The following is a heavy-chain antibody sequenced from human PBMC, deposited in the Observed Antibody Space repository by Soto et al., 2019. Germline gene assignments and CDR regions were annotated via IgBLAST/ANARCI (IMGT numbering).Heavy chain of an antibody. J-gene: IGHJ4*02. CDR3: ARHVPVDIVASPTNKRSGGNFDY. CDR2: IYPGDSDT. V-gene: IGHV5-51*01. Sequence: GESLKISCKGSGYSFTSYWIGWVRQMPGKGLEWMGIIYPGDSDTRYSPSFQGQVTISADKSISTAYLQWSSLKASDTAMYYCARHVPVDIVASPTNKRSGGNFDYWGQGTLVTVSS. CDR1: GYSFTSYW. D-gene: IGHD5-12*01.